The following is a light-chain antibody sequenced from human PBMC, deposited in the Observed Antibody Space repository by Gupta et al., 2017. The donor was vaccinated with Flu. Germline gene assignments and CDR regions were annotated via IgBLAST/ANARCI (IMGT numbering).Light chain of an antibody. V-gene: IGKV1-39*01. J-gene: IGKJ4*01. CDR2: AAS. Sequence: DIQMTQSPSSLPASVGDSVTITCRASQTISSYLNWYQQKPGKAPKLLIYAASSLQSGVPSRFSGSGSGAYFTLIISSLQPEDFATYYCQHSFSTPLTFGGATKVEIK. CDR3: QHSFSTPLT. CDR1: QTISSY.